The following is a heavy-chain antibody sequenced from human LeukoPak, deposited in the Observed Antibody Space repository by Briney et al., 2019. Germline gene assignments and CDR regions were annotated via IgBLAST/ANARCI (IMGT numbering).Heavy chain of an antibody. D-gene: IGHD2-15*01. CDR1: GFAFSRFG. CDR2: ISSSSSAM. Sequence: GGSLRLSCAASGFAFSRFGMNWVRQAPGKGLEWISYISSSSSAMYYADSVKGRFTISRDNAKNSLYLQMSSLRDEDTAVYYCAQKGGTDHWGQGTLVTVSS. J-gene: IGHJ4*02. CDR3: AQKGGTDH. V-gene: IGHV3-48*02.